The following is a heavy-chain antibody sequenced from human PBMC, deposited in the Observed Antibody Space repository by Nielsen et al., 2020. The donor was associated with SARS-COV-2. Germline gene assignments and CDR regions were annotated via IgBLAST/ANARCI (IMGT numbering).Heavy chain of an antibody. CDR1: GDSMSDSNYY. CDR3: VRLNRRILTPLALASLRFDY. J-gene: IGHJ4*02. CDR2: IYYSGIT. Sequence: SETLSLTCTVSGDSMSDSNYYWVWIRQPPGKGLEWIASIYYSGITYYNTSLKSLVTISIDTSKNHFSLRLNSVAAADTAAYYCVRLNRRILTPLALASLRFDYWGQGSLVTVSS. D-gene: IGHD3-3*02. V-gene: IGHV4-39*02.